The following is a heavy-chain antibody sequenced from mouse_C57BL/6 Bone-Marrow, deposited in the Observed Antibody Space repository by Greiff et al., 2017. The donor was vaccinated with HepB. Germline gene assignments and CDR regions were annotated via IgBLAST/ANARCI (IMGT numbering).Heavy chain of an antibody. CDR2: ISSGSSTI. J-gene: IGHJ3*01. CDR3: ARDSPWFAY. Sequence: EVQLVESGGGLVKPGGSLKLSCAASGFTFSDYGMHWVRQAPEKGLEWVAYISSGSSTIYYADTVKGRFTISRDNAKNTLFLQRTSLRSEDTAMYYCARDSPWFAYWGQGTLVTVSA. D-gene: IGHD2-12*01. V-gene: IGHV5-17*01. CDR1: GFTFSDYG.